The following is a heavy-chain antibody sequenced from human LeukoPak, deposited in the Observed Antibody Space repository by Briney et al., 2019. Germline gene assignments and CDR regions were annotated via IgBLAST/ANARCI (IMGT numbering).Heavy chain of an antibody. CDR3: AKHDPEPRPSDY. V-gene: IGHV4-39*01. CDR1: GDSISSSTYS. Sequence: SETLSLTCTVSGDSISSSTYSWGWIRQSPGKGLEWIGSIYYSGSTYYNPSLKSRVTISVDTSKNRFSLKLSSVTAADTAMYYCAKHDPEPRPSDYWGQGTLVTVSS. CDR2: IYYSGST. D-gene: IGHD1-14*01. J-gene: IGHJ4*02.